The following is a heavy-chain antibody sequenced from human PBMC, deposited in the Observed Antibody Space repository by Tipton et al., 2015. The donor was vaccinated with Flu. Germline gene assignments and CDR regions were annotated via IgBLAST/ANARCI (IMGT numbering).Heavy chain of an antibody. CDR3: ARDTYSYGYGWPLYFDL. V-gene: IGHV1-69*18. D-gene: IGHD5-18*01. J-gene: IGHJ4*02. CDR1: GGTFRSYA. Sequence: QVQLVQSGAEVKKPGSSVQVSCKPSGGTFRSYAISWVRQAPGQRPEWMGRLIPISGTSNYAQKFQDRVTITADESTTTGYMELSSLRSEDTAVYFWARDTYSYGYGWPLYFDLWGQGTLITVSS. CDR2: LIPISGTS.